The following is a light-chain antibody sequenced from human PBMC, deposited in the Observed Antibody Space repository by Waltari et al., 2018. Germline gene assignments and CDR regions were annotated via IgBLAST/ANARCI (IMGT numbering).Light chain of an antibody. CDR2: TAS. J-gene: IGLJ3*02. CDR1: SSAVGGSNY. V-gene: IGLV2-8*01. CDR3: SSYGGSNNLV. Sequence: QSALTQPPSASGSPGQSVTIACTGTSSAVGGSNYVSWYQQYPGKAPKVMIYTASKRPSGVPDRFSGSKSGNTASLTVSGVQAEDEADYYCSSYGGSNNLVFGGGTKLTVL.